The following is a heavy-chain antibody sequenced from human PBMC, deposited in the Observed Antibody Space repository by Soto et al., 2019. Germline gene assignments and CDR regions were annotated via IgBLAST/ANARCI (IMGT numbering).Heavy chain of an antibody. CDR3: ARSLMTPVVTRPFDY. J-gene: IGHJ4*02. D-gene: IGHD2-21*02. V-gene: IGHV1-69*01. Sequence: QVQLVQSGAEVKKPGSPVKVSCKASGGTFSSYAISWLRQAPGQGLEWMGGIIPIFGTANYAQKFQGRVTITADESTSTAYMELSSLRSEDTAVYYCARSLMTPVVTRPFDYWGQGTLVTVSS. CDR1: GGTFSSYA. CDR2: IIPIFGTA.